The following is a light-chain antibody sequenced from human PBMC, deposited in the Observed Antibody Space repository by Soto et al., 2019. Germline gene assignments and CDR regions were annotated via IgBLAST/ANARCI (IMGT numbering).Light chain of an antibody. CDR1: SSDVGGYNY. Sequence: QSALTQPASVSGSPGQSITISCTGTSSDVGGYNYVSWYQQQSGKAPKLMIHEVSNRPSGVSSCFSGSKSGNTASLTISGLQAEDEADYYCSSYTSSRAYVFGIGTKVTVL. CDR2: EVS. V-gene: IGLV2-14*01. CDR3: SSYTSSRAYV. J-gene: IGLJ1*01.